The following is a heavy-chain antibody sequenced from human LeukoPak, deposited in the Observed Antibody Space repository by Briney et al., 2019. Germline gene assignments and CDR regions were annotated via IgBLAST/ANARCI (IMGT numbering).Heavy chain of an antibody. CDR3: ARVSGSSWYYFDY. V-gene: IGHV4-59*01. Sequence: PSETLSLTCTVSGGSISSYYWSWIRQPPGKGLEWIGYIYYSGSTNYNPSLKSRVTISVDTSKNQFSLELSSVTAADTAVYYCARVSGSSWYYFDYWGQGTLVTVSS. CDR1: GGSISSYY. CDR2: IYYSGST. D-gene: IGHD6-13*01. J-gene: IGHJ4*02.